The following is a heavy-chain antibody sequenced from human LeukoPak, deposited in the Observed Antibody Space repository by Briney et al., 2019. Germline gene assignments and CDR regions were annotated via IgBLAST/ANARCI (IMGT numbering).Heavy chain of an antibody. CDR3: SRDSEVTVTATFDY. J-gene: IGHJ4*02. V-gene: IGHV1-18*01. CDR1: GYTFTSYG. CDR2: ICAYNGNT. Sequence: ASVKVSCKASGYTFTSYGISWMRQAPGQGLEWMGWICAYNGNTNYVQKPQGRVTMTTDTSTSTAYLELRSMSSNDTDADDYSRDSEVTVTATFDYWGQGTLVTVSS. D-gene: IGHD4-17*01.